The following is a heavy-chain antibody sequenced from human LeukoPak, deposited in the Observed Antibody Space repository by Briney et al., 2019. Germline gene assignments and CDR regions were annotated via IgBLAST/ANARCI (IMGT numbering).Heavy chain of an antibody. CDR1: GGSISSGGFY. D-gene: IGHD6-13*01. V-gene: IGHV4-30-2*01. Sequence: SQTLSLTCTVSGGSISSGGFYWSWIRQPPGTGLEWIGYIHHSGDTYQNPSLKSRVTVSSDRSKNEFYLKLSSVTAADTAVYYCARLIAADPQLDYWGQGTLVTVSS. CDR2: IHHSGDT. CDR3: ARLIAADPQLDY. J-gene: IGHJ4*02.